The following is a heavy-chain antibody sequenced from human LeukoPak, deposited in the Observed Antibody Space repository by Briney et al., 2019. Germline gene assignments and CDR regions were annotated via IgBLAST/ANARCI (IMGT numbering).Heavy chain of an antibody. D-gene: IGHD3-10*01. CDR3: ARDLGASVGYDAFDI. J-gene: IGHJ3*02. CDR2: NTGSGGKT. V-gene: IGHV3-48*03. Sequence: GGSLRLSCAASGFTFSGYAIHWVRQAPGRGVEWLSYNTGSGGKTYYADSVKGRFTISRDNANKLLFLNMNSVRAGDTAVYYFARDLGASVGYDAFDIWGQGTMVTVSS. CDR1: GFTFSGYA.